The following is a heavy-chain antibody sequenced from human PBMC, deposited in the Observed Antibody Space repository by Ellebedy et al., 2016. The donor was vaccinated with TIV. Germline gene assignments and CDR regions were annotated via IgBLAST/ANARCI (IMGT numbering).Heavy chain of an antibody. D-gene: IGHD1-26*01. CDR3: ALGRWLDY. J-gene: IGHJ4*02. CDR1: GFTFSSYA. CDR2: IKEDGSEK. Sequence: GESLKISCAASGFTFSSYAMSWVRQAPGKGLEWVADIKEDGSEKYYVDSVRGRFTISRDNAKTSVYLQMNSLRAEDTAVYYCALGRWLDYWGQGTLVTVSS. V-gene: IGHV3-7*01.